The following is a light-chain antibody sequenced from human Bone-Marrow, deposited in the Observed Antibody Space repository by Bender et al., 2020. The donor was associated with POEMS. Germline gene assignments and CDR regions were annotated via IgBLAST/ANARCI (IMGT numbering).Light chain of an antibody. J-gene: IGLJ1*01. CDR3: CSHAGSFTYV. CDR2: DVS. CDR1: SSDVGGYNY. V-gene: IGLV2-11*01. Sequence: QSALTQPASVSGSPGQSITISCTGTSSDVGGYNYVSWYQQHPGKAPKLMIYDVSNRPSGVPDRFSGSKSGDTASLTISGLQAEDAADYYCCSHAGSFTYVFGSGTKVTVL.